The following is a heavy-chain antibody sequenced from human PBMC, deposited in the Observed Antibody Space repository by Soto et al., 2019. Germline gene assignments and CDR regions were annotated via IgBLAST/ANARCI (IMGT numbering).Heavy chain of an antibody. CDR1: GDSISSSNW. Sequence: KTSETLSLTCAVSGDSISSSNWWSWVRQPPGKGLEWIGEILHDGSTNNNPSLKSRVTISVDKSRNQFSLKLTFVTAADTAVYYCVRFYGDYVNGVKRRYFDFWGQGTLVTVSS. D-gene: IGHD4-17*01. CDR2: ILHDGST. J-gene: IGHJ4*02. CDR3: VRFYGDYVNGVKRRYFDF. V-gene: IGHV4-4*02.